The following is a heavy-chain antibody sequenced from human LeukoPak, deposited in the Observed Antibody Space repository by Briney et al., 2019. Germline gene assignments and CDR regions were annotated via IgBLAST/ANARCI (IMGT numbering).Heavy chain of an antibody. CDR2: ISGSGGST. CDR3: AKGAYDYIEMGYFDY. J-gene: IGHJ4*02. Sequence: GGSLRLSCAASGFTFSSYAMSWVRQAPGKGLEWVSAISGSGGSTYYADSVKGRFTISRDNSKNTLYLQMNSLRAEDMAVYYCAKGAYDYIEMGYFDYWGQGTLVTVSS. CDR1: GFTFSSYA. V-gene: IGHV3-23*01. D-gene: IGHD5-12*01.